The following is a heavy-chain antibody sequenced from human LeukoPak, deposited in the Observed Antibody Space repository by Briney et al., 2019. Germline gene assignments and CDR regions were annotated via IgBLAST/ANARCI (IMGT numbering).Heavy chain of an antibody. Sequence: GGSLRLSCAASGSTFSSYAMSWVRQAPGKGLEWVSAISGSGGSTFYADSVKGRFTISRDNSKNTLYLQMNSLRAEDTAVYYCAKVDGIAAAGSFDYWGQGTLVTVSS. CDR3: AKVDGIAAAGSFDY. J-gene: IGHJ4*02. D-gene: IGHD6-13*01. CDR2: ISGSGGST. CDR1: GSTFSSYA. V-gene: IGHV3-23*01.